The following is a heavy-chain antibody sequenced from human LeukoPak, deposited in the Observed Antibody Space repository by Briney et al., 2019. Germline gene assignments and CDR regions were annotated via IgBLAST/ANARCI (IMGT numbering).Heavy chain of an antibody. D-gene: IGHD4-17*01. CDR3: AGRTTERPDDY. V-gene: IGHV4-59*08. Sequence: PSETLSLTCTVSGGSISSYYWSWIRQPPGKGLEWIGYIYYSGSTNYNPSLKSRVTISVDTSKNQFSLKLSSVTAADTAVYYCAGRTTERPDDYWGQGTLVTVSS. J-gene: IGHJ4*02. CDR1: GGSISSYY. CDR2: IYYSGST.